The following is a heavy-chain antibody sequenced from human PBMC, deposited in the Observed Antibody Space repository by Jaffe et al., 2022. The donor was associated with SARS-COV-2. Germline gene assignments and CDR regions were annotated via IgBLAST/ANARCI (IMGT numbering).Heavy chain of an antibody. CDR2: IYYSGST. CDR1: GGSISSGSYY. V-gene: IGHV4-61*01. Sequence: QVQLQESGPGLVKPSQTLSLTCTVSGGSISSGSYYWSWIRQPPGKGLEWIGYIYYSGSTNYNPSLKSRVTISVDTSKNQFSLKLSSVTAADTAVYYCAREGHLWDSSGYYAFDIWGQGTMVTVSS. D-gene: IGHD3-22*01. CDR3: AREGHLWDSSGYYAFDI. J-gene: IGHJ3*02.